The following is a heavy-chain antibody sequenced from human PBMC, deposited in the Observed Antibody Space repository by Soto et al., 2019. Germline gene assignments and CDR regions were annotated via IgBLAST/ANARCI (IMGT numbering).Heavy chain of an antibody. CDR2: ISGSGIST. CDR1: GFTFRSYA. Sequence: DVPLLESGGGLVQPGGSLRLSCAASGFTFRSYAMSWVRQAPGKGLEWVSGISGSGISTHYADSVKGRFTVSRDNSKNTLYLQRNSLRAEDTAVYNCAKEPVGPDWYFDLWGRGTLVTGSS. J-gene: IGHJ2*01. V-gene: IGHV3-23*01. CDR3: AKEPVGPDWYFDL.